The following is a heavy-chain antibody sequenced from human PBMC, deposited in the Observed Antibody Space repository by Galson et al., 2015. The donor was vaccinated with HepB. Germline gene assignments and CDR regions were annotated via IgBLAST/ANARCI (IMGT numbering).Heavy chain of an antibody. J-gene: IGHJ4*02. CDR2: TNSGGGT. CDR1: GFAVTDNN. Sequence: SLRLSCAASGFAVTDNNINWVRQAPGKGLEWVSVTNSGGGTYYADSVKSRFTISRDKSKNTVYLQMNSLRAEDTAVYYCARGGDWGQGTLVTVSS. V-gene: IGHV3-66*01. CDR3: ARGGD.